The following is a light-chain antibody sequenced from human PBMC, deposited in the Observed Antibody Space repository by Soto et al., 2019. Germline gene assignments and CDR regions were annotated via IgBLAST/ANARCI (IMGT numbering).Light chain of an antibody. V-gene: IGKV3-20*01. J-gene: IGKJ3*01. CDR3: QQYGSSPFT. CDR2: GAS. Sequence: EIVLTQSPGTLALSPGERATLSCRASQSVSSSYLAWYQQKPGQTPRLLFCGASSRATGIPDRFSGRGSGTDFTLTTSRLEPEHFAVYYCQQYGSSPFTFGPGTIVDIK. CDR1: QSVSSSY.